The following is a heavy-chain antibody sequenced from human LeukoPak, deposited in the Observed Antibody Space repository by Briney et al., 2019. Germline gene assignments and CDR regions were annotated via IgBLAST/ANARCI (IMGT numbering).Heavy chain of an antibody. Sequence: GGSLRLSCAASGFTFSSYAMTWLRQAPGKGLEWVSSISGSGGTTNYADSVKGRFTISRDNAKNSLYLQMNSLRAEDTAVYYCARDGFLRGYSYGTPDYYYYYMDVWGKGTTVTVSS. D-gene: IGHD5-18*01. CDR3: ARDGFLRGYSYGTPDYYYYYMDV. CDR1: GFTFSSYA. V-gene: IGHV3-23*01. CDR2: ISGSGGTT. J-gene: IGHJ6*03.